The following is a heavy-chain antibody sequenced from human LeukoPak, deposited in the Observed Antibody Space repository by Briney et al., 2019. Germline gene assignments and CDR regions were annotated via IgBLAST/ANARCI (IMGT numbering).Heavy chain of an antibody. CDR3: AKGGWSGYGFDAFDI. CDR1: GFTFSSYG. Sequence: GVSLRLSCAASGFTFSSYGMHWVRQAPGKGLEWVAVISYDGSNKYYADSVKGRFTISRDNSKNTLYLQMNSLRAEDTAVYYCAKGGWSGYGFDAFDIWGQGTMVTVSS. D-gene: IGHD5-12*01. J-gene: IGHJ3*02. V-gene: IGHV3-30*18. CDR2: ISYDGSNK.